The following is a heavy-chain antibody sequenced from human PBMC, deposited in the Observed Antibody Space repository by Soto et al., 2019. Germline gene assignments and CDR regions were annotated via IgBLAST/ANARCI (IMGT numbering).Heavy chain of an antibody. V-gene: IGHV4-31*03. CDR1: GGSISSGGYY. D-gene: IGHD6-13*01. CDR3: AREMGFSSSWSDY. Sequence: PSETLSLTCTVSGGSISSGGYYWSWIRQHPGKGLEWIGYIYYSGSTYYNPSLKSRVTISVDTSKNQFSLKLSSVTAADTAVYYCAREMGFSSSWSDYWGQGTLVTVSS. J-gene: IGHJ4*02. CDR2: IYYSGST.